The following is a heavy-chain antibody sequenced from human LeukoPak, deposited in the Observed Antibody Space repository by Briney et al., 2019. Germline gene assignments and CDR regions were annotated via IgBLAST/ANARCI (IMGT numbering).Heavy chain of an antibody. J-gene: IGHJ4*02. V-gene: IGHV4-39*01. Sequence: SETLSLTCTVSGGSISSSSYYWGWIRQPPGKGREWIGSIYYSGSTYYNPSLKSRVTISVDTSKNQFSLKLSSVTAADTVVYYCARQAIAAAEPDYFDYWGQGTLVTVSS. D-gene: IGHD6-13*01. CDR3: ARQAIAAAEPDYFDY. CDR1: GGSISSSSYY. CDR2: IYYSGST.